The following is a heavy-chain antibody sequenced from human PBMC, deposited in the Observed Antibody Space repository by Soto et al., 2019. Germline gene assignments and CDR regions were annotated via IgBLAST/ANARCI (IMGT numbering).Heavy chain of an antibody. J-gene: IGHJ6*02. CDR1: GASLGFYY. D-gene: IGHD3-10*01. Sequence: QVHLQESCPGLVRPSATLPLTCTVSGASLGFYYWGWVRQSPGKGLEWIGYGTSSGYTGYSPSLNGRVTMSVDTSKTQFSVNLNSVTAADTAVYYCARVDGSGSYSPGLDVWGQGTTVTVSS. CDR3: ARVDGSGSYSPGLDV. V-gene: IGHV4-59*08. CDR2: GTSSGYT.